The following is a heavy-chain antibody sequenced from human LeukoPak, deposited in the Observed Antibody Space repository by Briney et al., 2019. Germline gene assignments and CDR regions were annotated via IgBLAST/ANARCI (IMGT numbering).Heavy chain of an antibody. V-gene: IGHV4-38-2*02. D-gene: IGHD3-22*01. Sequence: SETLSLTCTVSGYSISSGYYWGWIRQPPGKGLEWIGSIYHSGSTYYNPSLKSRVTISVDTSKNQFSLKLSSVTAADTAVYYCARDAPRFSSGYRRFNAFDIWGQGTMVTVSS. CDR1: GYSISSGYY. CDR3: ARDAPRFSSGYRRFNAFDI. CDR2: IYHSGST. J-gene: IGHJ3*02.